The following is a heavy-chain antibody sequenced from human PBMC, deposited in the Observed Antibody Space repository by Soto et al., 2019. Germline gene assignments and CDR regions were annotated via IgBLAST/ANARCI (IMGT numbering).Heavy chain of an antibody. CDR3: ARDYPGIGIAF. Sequence: EVQLVESGGGSVQPGGSLRLSCEASGFTFSTYWMHWVRQAPGKGLIWVSHIDRDGSTTTYADSVRGRFTISRDNAKNALFLQMNSLRAEDTAIYYCARDYPGIGIAFWGQGTPVTVSS. CDR2: IDRDGSTT. V-gene: IGHV3-74*01. J-gene: IGHJ4*02. D-gene: IGHD3-16*01. CDR1: GFTFSTYW.